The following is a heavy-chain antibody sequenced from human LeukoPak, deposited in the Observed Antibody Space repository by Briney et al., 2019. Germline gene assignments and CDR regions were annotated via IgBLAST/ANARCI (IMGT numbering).Heavy chain of an antibody. D-gene: IGHD3-22*01. Sequence: GGSLRLSCAASGFTFSDYAMSWVRQAPGKGLEWLSVISGGSSGSTYYADSVTGRFTVSRDNSKNTVDLQMNNLRVDDTAIYYCAKVESSGYYYVGFDYWGQGTLVTVSS. J-gene: IGHJ4*02. V-gene: IGHV3-23*01. CDR1: GFTFSDYA. CDR3: AKVESSGYYYVGFDY. CDR2: ISGGSSGST.